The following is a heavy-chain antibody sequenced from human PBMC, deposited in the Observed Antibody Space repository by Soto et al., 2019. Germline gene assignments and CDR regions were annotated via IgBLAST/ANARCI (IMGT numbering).Heavy chain of an antibody. Sequence: PSETLSLTCIVSGGSVSSGSYYWSWIRQPPGKGLEWIGYIYYSGSTNYNPSLKSRVTISVDTSKNQFSLKLSSVTAADTAVYYCARRGANYHGSGSYYAYYGMDVWGQGTTVTVSS. J-gene: IGHJ6*02. CDR1: GGSVSSGSYY. D-gene: IGHD3-10*01. CDR3: ARRGANYHGSGSYYAYYGMDV. V-gene: IGHV4-61*01. CDR2: IYYSGST.